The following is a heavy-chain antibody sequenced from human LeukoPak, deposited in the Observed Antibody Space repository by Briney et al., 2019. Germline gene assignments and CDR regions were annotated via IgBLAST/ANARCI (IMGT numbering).Heavy chain of an antibody. Sequence: PGRSLRLSCAASRFTFSTYGMHWVRQAPGKGLEWMALISYDGNKKYYADSVKGRFTISRDNSESTLYLQMNSLRPEDTAVYYRAKGRQQWWTFDALDIWGQGTVVTVSS. D-gene: IGHD5-18*01. CDR1: RFTFSTYG. CDR2: ISYDGNKK. V-gene: IGHV3-30*18. J-gene: IGHJ3*02. CDR3: AKGRQQWWTFDALDI.